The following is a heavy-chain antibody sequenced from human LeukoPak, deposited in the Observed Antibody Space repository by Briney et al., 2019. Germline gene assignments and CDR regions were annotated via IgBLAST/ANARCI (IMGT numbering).Heavy chain of an antibody. CDR1: GFTFSSYS. CDR2: ISSSSSYI. Sequence: GGSLRISCAASGFTFSSYSMNWVRQAPGKGLEWVSSISSSSSYIYYADSVKGRFTISRDNAKNSLYLQMNSLRAEDTAVYYCARVRSYYYGSGNNWFDPWGQGTLVTVSS. CDR3: ARVRSYYYGSGNNWFDP. V-gene: IGHV3-21*01. J-gene: IGHJ5*02. D-gene: IGHD3-10*01.